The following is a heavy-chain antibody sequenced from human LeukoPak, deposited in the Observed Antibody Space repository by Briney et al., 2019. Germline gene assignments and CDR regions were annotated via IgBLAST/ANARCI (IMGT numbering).Heavy chain of an antibody. Sequence: PGGSLRLSCAASGFTFDDYAMHWVRQAPGKGLEWVAFIQYDGSNKYYADSVKGRFTISRDNSKNTVYLQMNSLRGEDAAVYYCAKDRGVTTFDYWGQGTLVTVSS. CDR3: AKDRGVTTFDY. D-gene: IGHD4-17*01. CDR2: IQYDGSNK. J-gene: IGHJ4*02. V-gene: IGHV3-30*02. CDR1: GFTFDDYA.